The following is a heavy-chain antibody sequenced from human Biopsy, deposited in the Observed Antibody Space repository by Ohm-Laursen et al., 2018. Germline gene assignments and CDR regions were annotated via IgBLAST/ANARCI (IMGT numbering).Heavy chain of an antibody. CDR1: GGTFTNYA. CDR2: IIPIFGTA. D-gene: IGHD1-26*01. Sequence: SVKVSCKASGGTFTNYAISWVRQAPGQGLEWMGGIIPIFGTANYAQKFQGRVTITADESTSTVYMELSSLRSDDTAVYYCARDALGGGSYRFFYWGQGSLVAVSS. J-gene: IGHJ4*02. V-gene: IGHV1-69*13. CDR3: ARDALGGGSYRFFY.